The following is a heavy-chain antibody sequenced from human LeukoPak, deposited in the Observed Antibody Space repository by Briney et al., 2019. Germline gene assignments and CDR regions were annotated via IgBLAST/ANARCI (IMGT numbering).Heavy chain of an antibody. V-gene: IGHV3-30*18. D-gene: IGHD5-24*01. Sequence: GRSLRLSCAASGFTFSSYGMHWVRQAPGKGLEWVAVISYDGSNKYYADSVKGRFTISRDNSKSTLYLQMNSLRAEDTAVYYCAKGGEMATIGGIGGYFDYWGQGTLVTVSS. J-gene: IGHJ4*02. CDR3: AKGGEMATIGGIGGYFDY. CDR2: ISYDGSNK. CDR1: GFTFSSYG.